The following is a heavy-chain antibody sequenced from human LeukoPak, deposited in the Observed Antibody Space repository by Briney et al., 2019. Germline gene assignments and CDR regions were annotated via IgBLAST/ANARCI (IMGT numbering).Heavy chain of an antibody. CDR2: ISAYNGNT. Sequence: GASVKVSCKASGYTFTSYGISWVRQAPGQGLEWMGWISAYNGNTNYAQKFQGRVTMTTDTSTSTAYLELSRLRSDDTAVYYCARGLSGSYSVDYWGQGTLVTVSS. CDR3: ARGLSGSYSVDY. D-gene: IGHD1-26*01. CDR1: GYTFTSYG. V-gene: IGHV1-18*01. J-gene: IGHJ4*02.